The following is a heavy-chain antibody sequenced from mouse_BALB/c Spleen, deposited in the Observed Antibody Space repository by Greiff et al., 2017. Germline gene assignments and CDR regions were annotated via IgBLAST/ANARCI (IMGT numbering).Heavy chain of an antibody. J-gene: IGHJ1*01. CDR1: GYTFTSYY. CDR3: TRSDGYYRGWYFDV. V-gene: IGHV1S81*02. Sequence: VKLQESGAELVKPGASVKLSCKASGYTFTSYYMYWVKQRPGQGLEWIGEINPSNGGTNFNEKFKSKATLTVDKSSSTAYMQLSSLTSEDSAVYYCTRSDGYYRGWYFDVWGAGTTVTVSS. D-gene: IGHD2-3*01. CDR2: INPSNGGT.